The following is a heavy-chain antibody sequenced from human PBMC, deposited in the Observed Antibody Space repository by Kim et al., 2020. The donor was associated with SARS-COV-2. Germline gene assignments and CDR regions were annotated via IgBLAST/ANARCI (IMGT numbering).Heavy chain of an antibody. Sequence: GGSLRLSCAASGFTFSSYEMNWVRQAPGKGLEWVSYISSSGSTIYYADSVKGRFTISRDNAKNSLYLQMNSLRAEDTAVYYCAGLRGDYDFWSGYWVYYRMDVWCQGTTVTVSS. D-gene: IGHD3-3*01. CDR3: AGLRGDYDFWSGYWVYYRMDV. CDR2: ISSSGSTI. J-gene: IGHJ6*02. CDR1: GFTFSSYE. V-gene: IGHV3-48*03.